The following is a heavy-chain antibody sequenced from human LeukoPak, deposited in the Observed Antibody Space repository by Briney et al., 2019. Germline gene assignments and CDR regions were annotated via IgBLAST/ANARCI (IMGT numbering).Heavy chain of an antibody. V-gene: IGHV3-21*01. D-gene: IGHD4-23*01. CDR1: GFTFSSYE. CDR3: ARGGNSGWFDP. Sequence: GGSLRLSCAASGFTFSSYEMNWVRQAPGKGLEWVSSISSSSSYIYYADSVKGRFTISRDNAKNSLYLQMNSLRAEDTAVYYCARGGNSGWFDPWGQGTLVTVSS. J-gene: IGHJ5*02. CDR2: ISSSSSYI.